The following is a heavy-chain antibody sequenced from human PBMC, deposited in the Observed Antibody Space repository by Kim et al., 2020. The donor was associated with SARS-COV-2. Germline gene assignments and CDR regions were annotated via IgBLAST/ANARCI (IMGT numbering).Heavy chain of an antibody. Sequence: APKFQGRVTMTRDTSTSTVYMELSSLRSEDTAVYYCARAGYSYGHNWFDPWGQGTLVTVSS. V-gene: IGHV1-46*01. D-gene: IGHD5-18*01. CDR3: ARAGYSYGHNWFDP. J-gene: IGHJ5*02.